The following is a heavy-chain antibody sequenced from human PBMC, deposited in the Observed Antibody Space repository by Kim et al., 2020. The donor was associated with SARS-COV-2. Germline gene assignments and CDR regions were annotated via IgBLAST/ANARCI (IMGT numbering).Heavy chain of an antibody. CDR2: IIPIFGTA. Sequence: SVKVSCKASGGTFSSYAISWVRQAPGQGLEWMGGIIPIFGTANYAQKFQGRVTITADESTSTAYMELSSLRSEDTAVYYCARGGGGYSYGPGVSGMDVWGQGTTVTVSS. V-gene: IGHV1-69*13. D-gene: IGHD5-18*01. CDR1: GGTFSSYA. CDR3: ARGGGGYSYGPGVSGMDV. J-gene: IGHJ6*02.